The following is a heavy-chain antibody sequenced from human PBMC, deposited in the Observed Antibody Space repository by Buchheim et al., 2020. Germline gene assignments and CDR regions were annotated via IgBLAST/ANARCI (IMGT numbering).Heavy chain of an antibody. D-gene: IGHD5-12*01. J-gene: IGHJ4*02. Sequence: EVHLLESGGGLVQPGGSLRHSCVASGFTFSDFAMSWVRQAPGKGLEWVSSISASGGATYYADSVKGRFTISRDNSENTLFLQMNSLRAEDTALYYCARDPIVATITWFFFDFWGQGTL. V-gene: IGHV3-23*01. CDR3: ARDPIVATITWFFFDF. CDR1: GFTFSDFA. CDR2: ISASGGAT.